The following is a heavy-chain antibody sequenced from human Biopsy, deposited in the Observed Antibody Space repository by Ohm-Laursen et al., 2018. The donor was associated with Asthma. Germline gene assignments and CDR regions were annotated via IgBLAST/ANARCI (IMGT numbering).Heavy chain of an antibody. CDR3: AREVSTVDYGYYYFAMDV. Sequence: SVKVSCKAHGDILSSFGIKWVRKAPGQGLEWMGGIIPVFGTSNYAQNFQGRVTFTADGSTSSAYMELSSLTSEDSAVYYCAREVSTVDYGYYYFAMDVWGQGTTVTVSS. D-gene: IGHD4-17*01. V-gene: IGHV1-69*13. J-gene: IGHJ6*02. CDR2: IIPVFGTS. CDR1: GDILSSFG.